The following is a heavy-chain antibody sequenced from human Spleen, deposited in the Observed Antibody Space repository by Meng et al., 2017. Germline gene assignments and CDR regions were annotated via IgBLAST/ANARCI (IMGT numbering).Heavy chain of an antibody. CDR3: ARVTGVAVYYYYYAVDV. CDR1: GDSVSTTSYF. CDR2: IYYAGSS. V-gene: IGHV4-61*01. J-gene: IGHJ6*02. Sequence: GSLRLSCTVSGDSVSTTSYFWTWIRQPPGRGLECIGFIYYAGSSSYNPSLKSRVTISVDTSKNQFSLTLSSVTAADTAVYYCARVTGVAVYYYYYAVDVWGQGTMVTVSS. D-gene: IGHD6-19*01.